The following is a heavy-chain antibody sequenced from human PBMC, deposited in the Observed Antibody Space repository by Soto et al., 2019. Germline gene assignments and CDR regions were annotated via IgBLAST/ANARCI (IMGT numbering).Heavy chain of an antibody. CDR3: ARDRGIVVVPAAQGNSFDS. V-gene: IGHV1-3*01. CDR2: INAGNGNT. CDR1: GYTFTSYS. D-gene: IGHD2-2*01. Sequence: ASVKVSCKASGYTFTSYSMHWVRQAPGQRLEWMGWINAGNGNTKYSQKFQGRVTITRDTSASTAYMELSSLRSEDTAVYYCARDRGIVVVPAAQGNSFDSWGQGTLVIVSS. J-gene: IGHJ5*01.